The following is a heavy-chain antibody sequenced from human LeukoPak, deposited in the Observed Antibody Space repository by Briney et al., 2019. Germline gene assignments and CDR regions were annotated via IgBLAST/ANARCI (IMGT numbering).Heavy chain of an antibody. Sequence: GGSLRLSCAASGFTFSSYGMHWVRQAPGKGLEWVAFIRYDGSNKYYADSVKGRFTISRDNSKNTLYLQMDSLRAEDTAVYYCASEGILEWLSSDYWGQGTLVTVSS. CDR1: GFTFSSYG. D-gene: IGHD3-3*01. J-gene: IGHJ4*02. CDR3: ASEGILEWLSSDY. V-gene: IGHV3-30*02. CDR2: IRYDGSNK.